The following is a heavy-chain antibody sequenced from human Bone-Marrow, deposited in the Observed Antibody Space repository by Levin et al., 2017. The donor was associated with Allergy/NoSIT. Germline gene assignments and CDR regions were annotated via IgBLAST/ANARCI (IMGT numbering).Heavy chain of an antibody. CDR3: AREGLFMVRVFDY. D-gene: IGHD3-10*01. V-gene: IGHV3-48*03. J-gene: IGHJ4*02. CDR2: IISRNTTI. Sequence: GGSLRLSCAASGFSFSSYEMNWVRQAPGKGLEWVSYIISRNTTIYYADSVKGRFSISRDTAEHSLYLQMNSLRAEDTAIYYCAREGLFMVRVFDYWGRATLVTVSS. CDR1: GFSFSSYE.